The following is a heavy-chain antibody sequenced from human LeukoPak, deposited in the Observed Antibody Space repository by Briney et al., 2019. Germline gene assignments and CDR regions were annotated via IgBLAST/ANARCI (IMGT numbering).Heavy chain of an antibody. CDR3: AKERGDLGEHHPFDY. CDR2: INPSGGSA. V-gene: IGHV1-46*01. Sequence: GASVKVSCKASGYTFSIYNMHWVRQAPGQGLEWMGIINPSGGSASDAQKFQGRLTMTRDTSTSTLYMELSSLRSEDTAVYYCAKERGDLGEHHPFDYWGQGTLVTVSS. CDR1: GYTFSIYN. D-gene: IGHD3-16*01. J-gene: IGHJ4*02.